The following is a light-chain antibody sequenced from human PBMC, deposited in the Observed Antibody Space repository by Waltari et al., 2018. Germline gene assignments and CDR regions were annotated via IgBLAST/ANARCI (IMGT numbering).Light chain of an antibody. CDR2: AAS. J-gene: IGKJ3*01. CDR1: LSILPSSQNKNY. V-gene: IGKV4-1*01. CDR3: QQYFSSPLS. Sequence: DIVMNHSPDSLSVSLGERATINCKSSLSILPSSQNKNYLAWYQQKSGQSPKLLIYAASTRESGVPDRFSGSGSGTDFTLTISGLQAEDVAVYYCQQYFSSPLSFGPGTKVDIK.